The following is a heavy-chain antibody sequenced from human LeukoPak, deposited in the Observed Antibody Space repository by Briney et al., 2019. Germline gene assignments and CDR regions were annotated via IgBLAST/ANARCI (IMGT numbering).Heavy chain of an antibody. CDR3: ARDHDWAFDL. CDR2: INHNAEMI. V-gene: IGHV3-48*02. J-gene: IGHJ4*02. Sequence: PGGSLRLSCEAPGFPFSSYVMSWVRQAPGKGLEWIAYINHNAEMIFYPDFVKGRFTISRDNAKNSLYLQMNALRDEDTAIYYCARDHDWAFDLWGQGTLVTVSS. CDR1: GFPFSSYV. D-gene: IGHD3-9*01.